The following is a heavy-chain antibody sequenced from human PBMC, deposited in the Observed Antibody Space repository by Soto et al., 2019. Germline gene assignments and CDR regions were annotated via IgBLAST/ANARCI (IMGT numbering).Heavy chain of an antibody. CDR3: ASRLAAAELV. CDR1: GYTFTNYG. J-gene: IGHJ4*02. D-gene: IGHD6-13*01. V-gene: IGHV1-18*01. CDR2: INPYNGNT. Sequence: QVQLVQSGAEVKKPGASVKVSCKASGYTFTNYGISSVRQAPGQGLEWMGWINPYNGNTNYAQKLQGRVTMTTDTSTSTAYMELRSLRADDTAVYYCASRLAAAELVWGQGTLVTVSS.